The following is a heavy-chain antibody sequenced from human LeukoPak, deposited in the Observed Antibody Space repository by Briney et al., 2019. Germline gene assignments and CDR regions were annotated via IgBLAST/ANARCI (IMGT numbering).Heavy chain of an antibody. CDR1: GFTFSSYA. CDR3: ARSYGDV. Sequence: GSLRLSCAASGFTFSSYAMSWVRQAPGKGLEWVAYISRSGNNIYYAESVKGRFTISRDNVENSLYLHMSSLRAEDTASYSCARSYGDVWGKGTMVTVSS. CDR2: ISRSGNNI. V-gene: IGHV3-21*05. D-gene: IGHD3-10*01. J-gene: IGHJ6*04.